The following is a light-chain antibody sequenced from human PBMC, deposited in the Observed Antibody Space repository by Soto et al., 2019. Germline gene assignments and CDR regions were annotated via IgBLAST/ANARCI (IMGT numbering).Light chain of an antibody. CDR2: DAS. CDR1: QSVSSY. Sequence: EIVLTQSPATLSLSPGERATLSCRASQSVSSYLAWYQQKPGQAPRLLIYDASNRATGIPARFSGSGSGTDFTLTIRSLELEDFAGYYCQQRSNWLWTFGLGTKVEIK. CDR3: QQRSNWLWT. V-gene: IGKV3-11*01. J-gene: IGKJ1*01.